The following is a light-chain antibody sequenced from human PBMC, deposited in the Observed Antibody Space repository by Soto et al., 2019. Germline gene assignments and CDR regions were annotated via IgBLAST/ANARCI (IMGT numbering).Light chain of an antibody. V-gene: IGKV1-39*01. Sequence: DIQMTQSPSSLSASVGDRVTITCRASQSISSYLNWYQQKPGKAPKLLIYAASSLQSGVPSRFSDSGSGTDFTLTISSLQPEDFATYYCQQSYSTQYTFGQETKLEIK. CDR2: AAS. J-gene: IGKJ2*01. CDR1: QSISSY. CDR3: QQSYSTQYT.